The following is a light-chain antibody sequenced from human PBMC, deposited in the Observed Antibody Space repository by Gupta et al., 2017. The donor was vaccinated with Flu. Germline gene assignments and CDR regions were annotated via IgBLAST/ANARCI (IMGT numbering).Light chain of an antibody. Sequence: SALTQPRSVSGSPGQSVTISCTGTSSDVGGYNYVSWYQQHPGKAPKLMIYDVSKRPSGVPDRFSGSKSGNTASLTISGLQAEDEADYYCCSYAGSDVVFGGGTKLNVL. J-gene: IGLJ2*01. CDR3: CSYAGSDVV. CDR2: DVS. V-gene: IGLV2-11*01. CDR1: SSDVGGYNY.